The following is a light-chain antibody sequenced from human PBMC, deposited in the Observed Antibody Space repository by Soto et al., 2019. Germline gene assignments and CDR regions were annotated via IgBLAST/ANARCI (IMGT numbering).Light chain of an antibody. CDR1: QSVSRN. J-gene: IGKJ5*01. CDR3: QQRSNWPTIT. V-gene: IGKV3-11*01. CDR2: DAS. Sequence: EIVLTQSPDTLSLSPGDRATLSCRASQSVSRNLAWYQQKPGQAPRLLIYDASNRATGIPARFSGSGSGKEFNPTIRSPEHEDFAVYYCQQRSNWPTITFGKGPRLEI.